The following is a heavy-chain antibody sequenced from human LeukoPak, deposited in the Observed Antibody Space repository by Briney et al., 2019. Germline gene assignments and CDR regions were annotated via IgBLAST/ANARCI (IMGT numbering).Heavy chain of an antibody. Sequence: PGGSLRLSCAASGFTLSDYWMHWVRQATGKGLVGVSRINSDGSRIIYADSVKGRFTISRDNAKNTVYLQMNSLRADDTAVYFCARAPQIGFSGFDKNYWGQGTLVTVSS. CDR3: ARAPQIGFSGFDKNY. CDR1: GFTLSDYW. V-gene: IGHV3-74*01. D-gene: IGHD5-12*01. J-gene: IGHJ4*02. CDR2: INSDGSRI.